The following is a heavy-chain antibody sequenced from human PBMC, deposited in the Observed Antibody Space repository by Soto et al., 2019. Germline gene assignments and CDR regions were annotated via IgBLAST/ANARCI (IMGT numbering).Heavy chain of an antibody. J-gene: IGHJ6*02. Sequence: ASVKVSCKASGYTFTGYYMHWVRQAPGQGLKWMGWINPNSGGTNYAQKFQGRVTMTRDTSISTAYMELSRLRSDDTAVYYCARDREQLVLDYYYGMDVWGQGTTVTVSS. CDR1: GYTFTGYY. V-gene: IGHV1-2*02. D-gene: IGHD6-6*01. CDR2: INPNSGGT. CDR3: ARDREQLVLDYYYGMDV.